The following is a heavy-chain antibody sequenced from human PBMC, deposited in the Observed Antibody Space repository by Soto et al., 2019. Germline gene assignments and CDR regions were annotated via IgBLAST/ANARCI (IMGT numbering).Heavy chain of an antibody. Sequence: QVQLVESGGGVVQPGRSLRLSCAASGFTFSSYAMHWVRQAPGKGLEWVAVISYDGSNKYYADSVKGRFTISRDNSKNTLYLQMNSRRAEDTAVYYCARATMGYSYGIFSFDYWGQGTLVTVSS. D-gene: IGHD5-18*01. CDR3: ARATMGYSYGIFSFDY. V-gene: IGHV3-30-3*01. CDR1: GFTFSSYA. CDR2: ISYDGSNK. J-gene: IGHJ4*02.